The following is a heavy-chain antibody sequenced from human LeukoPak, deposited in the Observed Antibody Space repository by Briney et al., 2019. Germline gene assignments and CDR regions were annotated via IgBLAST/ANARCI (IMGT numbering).Heavy chain of an antibody. D-gene: IGHD3-22*01. Sequence: GRSLRISCTASGFTFSSYAMHWVRQAPGKGLEWVAVISYDGSNKYYADSVKGRFTISRDNSKNTLYLQMNSLRAEDTAVYYCARDRYYDTPGYCDYWGQGTLVTVSS. J-gene: IGHJ4*02. CDR3: ARDRYYDTPGYCDY. CDR1: GFTFSSYA. CDR2: ISYDGSNK. V-gene: IGHV3-30*04.